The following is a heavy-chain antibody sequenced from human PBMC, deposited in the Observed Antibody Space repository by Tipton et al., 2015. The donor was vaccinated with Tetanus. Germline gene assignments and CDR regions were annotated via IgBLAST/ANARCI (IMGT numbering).Heavy chain of an antibody. V-gene: IGHV5-51*01. CDR2: IYPGDSDT. D-gene: IGHD2-8*01. CDR1: GYIFNNYW. Sequence: QLVQSGGEVKKPGESLKISCKGSGYIFNNYWIGWVRQKPGKGLEWMGIIYPGDSDTRYSPSFQGQVTISVDKSIKTAYLQGSSLKASDTSMFYCARAHCTDGVCNFDFWGQGARVTVAS. J-gene: IGHJ4*02. CDR3: ARAHCTDGVCNFDF.